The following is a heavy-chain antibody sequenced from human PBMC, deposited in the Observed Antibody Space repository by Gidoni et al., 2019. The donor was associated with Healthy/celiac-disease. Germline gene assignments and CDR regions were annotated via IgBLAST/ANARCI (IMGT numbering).Heavy chain of an antibody. CDR1: GGTFSSYA. Sequence: EQLVQSGAAVTKPGSSVKVSCKASGGTFSSYAISWVRQAPGQGLEWMGGIIPIFGTANYAQKFQGRVTITADESTSTAYMELSSLRSEDTAVYYCARSNKYCSGRGSEAFFVCYFDYWGQGTLVTVSS. CDR3: ARSNKYCSGRGSEAFFVCYFDY. V-gene: IGHV1-69*01. J-gene: IGHJ4*02. D-gene: IGHD2-15*01. CDR2: IIPIFGTA.